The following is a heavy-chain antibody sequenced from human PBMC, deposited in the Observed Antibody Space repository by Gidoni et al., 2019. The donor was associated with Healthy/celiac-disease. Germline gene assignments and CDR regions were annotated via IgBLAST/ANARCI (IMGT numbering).Heavy chain of an antibody. Sequence: QVQLQESGPGLVQPSETLSLTCPVSGGSISSYYWSWIRQPPGKGLEWIGYIYYSGGTNYNPSLKSRVTISVDTSKNQFSLKLSSVTAADTAVYYCARATPVGMDVWGQGTTVTVSS. V-gene: IGHV4-59*01. CDR3: ARATPVGMDV. CDR1: GGSISSYY. CDR2: IYYSGGT. J-gene: IGHJ6*02.